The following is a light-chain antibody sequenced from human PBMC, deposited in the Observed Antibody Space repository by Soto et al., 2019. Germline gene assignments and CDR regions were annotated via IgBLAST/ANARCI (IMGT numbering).Light chain of an antibody. CDR3: AAWDDSLSGAL. Sequence: QSVLTQPPSASGTPGQRVTISCCESSSNIGSNYVYWYRQLPGTAPKLLIYRNNQRPSGVPDRFSGSKSGTSASLAISGLRSEDEADYYCAAWDDSLSGALFGGGTQLTVL. CDR2: RNN. J-gene: IGLJ7*01. CDR1: SSNIGSNY. V-gene: IGLV1-47*01.